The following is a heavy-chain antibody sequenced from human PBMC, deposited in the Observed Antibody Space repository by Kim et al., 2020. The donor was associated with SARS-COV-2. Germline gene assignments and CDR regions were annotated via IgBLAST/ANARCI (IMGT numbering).Heavy chain of an antibody. Sequence: GGSLRLSCAASGFTFSSYAMSWVRQAPGKGLEWVSVISGGGGSAYYADSVKGRFTISRDNSKNTLYLQMNSLRAEDTALYNCAKDGPYGPGNYYRFDYWGQGILVTVSS. J-gene: IGHJ4*02. CDR3: AKDGPYGPGNYYRFDY. V-gene: IGHV3-23*01. D-gene: IGHD3-10*01. CDR1: GFTFSSYA. CDR2: ISGGGGSA.